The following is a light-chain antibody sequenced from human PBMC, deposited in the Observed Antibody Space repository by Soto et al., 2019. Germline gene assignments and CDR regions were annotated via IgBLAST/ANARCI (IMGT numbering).Light chain of an antibody. J-gene: IGKJ2*01. Sequence: EIVLTQSPGTLSLSPGERATLSCRASQSVSSSYLAWYQQKPGQAPRLLIYGASSRATGIPDRFSGRGSGTDFALTISRLEPEEFAVYYGQEYGSSPRTVGQGTKLEIK. CDR3: QEYGSSPRT. V-gene: IGKV3-20*01. CDR1: QSVSSSY. CDR2: GAS.